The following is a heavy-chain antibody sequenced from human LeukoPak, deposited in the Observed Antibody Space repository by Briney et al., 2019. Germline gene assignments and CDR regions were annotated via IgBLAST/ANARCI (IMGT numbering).Heavy chain of an antibody. J-gene: IGHJ4*02. CDR2: IYYSGST. CDR3: ASHMINYGAIQEFYLDN. D-gene: IGHD4/OR15-4a*01. CDR1: GGSISSGGYY. V-gene: IGHV4-31*03. Sequence: PSQTLSLTCTVSGGSISSGGYYWTWIRQHPGKGLEWIGYIYYSGSTYYNPSLKSRVTISVDTSKNQYSLKLTSVTAADTAVYYCASHMINYGAIQEFYLDNWGQGALVTVSS.